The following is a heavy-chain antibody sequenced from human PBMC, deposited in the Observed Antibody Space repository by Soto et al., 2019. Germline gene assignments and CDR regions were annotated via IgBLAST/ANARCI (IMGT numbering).Heavy chain of an antibody. J-gene: IGHJ3*02. Sequence: SVKVSCKASGGTFSSYAISWVRQAPGQGLEWMGGIIHIFGTANYAQKFQGRVTITADESTSTAYMELSSLRSEDTAVYYCASTSPSTTGLGAFDIWGQGTMVTVSS. CDR2: IIHIFGTA. D-gene: IGHD1-1*01. CDR3: ASTSPSTTGLGAFDI. V-gene: IGHV1-69*13. CDR1: GGTFSSYA.